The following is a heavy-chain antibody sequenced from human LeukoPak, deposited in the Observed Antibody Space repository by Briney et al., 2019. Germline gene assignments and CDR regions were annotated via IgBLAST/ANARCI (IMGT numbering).Heavy chain of an antibody. CDR1: GFTFTSYA. J-gene: IGHJ4*02. Sequence: SGGSLRLSCAASGFTFTSYAMSWVRQAPGKGLEWVSAISGSGGSTYYAASVKGRFTISRDNAKNTLYLQMNSLRAEDTAVYYCAKNYYDSSGLYWGQGTLVTVSS. V-gene: IGHV3-23*01. D-gene: IGHD3-22*01. CDR3: AKNYYDSSGLY. CDR2: ISGSGGST.